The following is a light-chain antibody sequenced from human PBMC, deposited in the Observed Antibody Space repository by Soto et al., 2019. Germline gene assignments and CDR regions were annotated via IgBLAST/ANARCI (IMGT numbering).Light chain of an antibody. Sequence: QSVLTQPPSVSGAPGQRVTISCSGSSSDIGAGFDVHWYQHLPGTAPKLLIYGNTNRPSGVPGRFSGSKSGTSASLVISGLQAEDEADYYCSSYTSSSTVVFGGGTKLTVL. CDR3: SSYTSSSTVV. J-gene: IGLJ2*01. CDR1: SSDIGAGFD. V-gene: IGLV1-40*01. CDR2: GNT.